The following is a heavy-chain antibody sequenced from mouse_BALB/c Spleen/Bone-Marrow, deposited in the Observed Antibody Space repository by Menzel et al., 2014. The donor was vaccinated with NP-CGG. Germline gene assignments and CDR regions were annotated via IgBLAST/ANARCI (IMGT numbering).Heavy chain of an antibody. CDR1: GFNIKDTY. J-gene: IGHJ1*01. CDR2: IDPANGNT. CDR3: ASYYYGIYFDV. Sequence: VQLQQSGAELVKPGASVKLSCTASGFNIKDTYMHWVKQRPEQGLEWIGRIDPANGNTKYDPKFQGKATITADTSSNTAYLQLSGLTSEDTAVYYCASYYYGIYFDVWGAGTTVTVSS. D-gene: IGHD1-1*01. V-gene: IGHV14-3*02.